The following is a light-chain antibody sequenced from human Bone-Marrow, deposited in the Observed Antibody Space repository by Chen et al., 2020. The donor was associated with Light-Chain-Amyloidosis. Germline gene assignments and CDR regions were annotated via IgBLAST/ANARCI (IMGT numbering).Light chain of an antibody. Sequence: EIVLTQSPSTLSLSPGERATLSCRASQSVSRSTLAWYQQKPGQAPRLLIYGASSRPTGIPDKVSGSGSGSDFILTINRLEPEDCEVYYGQQYGDSPKTFGRGTKVEIK. CDR2: GAS. J-gene: IGKJ4*02. CDR1: QSVSRST. CDR3: QQYGDSPKT. V-gene: IGKV3-20*01.